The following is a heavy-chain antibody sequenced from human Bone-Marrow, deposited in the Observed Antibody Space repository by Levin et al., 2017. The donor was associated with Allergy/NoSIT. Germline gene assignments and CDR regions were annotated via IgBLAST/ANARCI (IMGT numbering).Heavy chain of an antibody. CDR2: IYWSDDK. J-gene: IGHJ4*02. CDR1: GFSLTTIGMG. V-gene: IGHV2-5*01. CDR3: ARVFYFDSSGYFLDH. Sequence: SGPTLVKPTQTLTLTCSISGFSLTTIGMGVGWIRQSPGKALECLAHIYWSDDKRYNPSLKNRVTVTKDTSKNQVVLTMTNMDPVDTATYYCARVFYFDSSGYFLDHGGQGALVTVSS. D-gene: IGHD3-22*01.